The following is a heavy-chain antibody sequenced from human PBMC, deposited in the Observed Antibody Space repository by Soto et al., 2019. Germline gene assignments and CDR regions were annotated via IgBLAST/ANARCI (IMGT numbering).Heavy chain of an antibody. CDR3: ARDPRYYYDSSSHWFDP. CDR2: ISAYNGNT. Sequence: ASVKVSCKASGYTFTSYGISWVRQAPGQGLEWMGWISAYNGNTNYAQKLQGRVTMTTDTSTSTAYMELRSLRSDGTAVYYCARDPRYYYDSSSHWFDPWGQGTLVTVSS. J-gene: IGHJ5*02. D-gene: IGHD3-22*01. CDR1: GYTFTSYG. V-gene: IGHV1-18*01.